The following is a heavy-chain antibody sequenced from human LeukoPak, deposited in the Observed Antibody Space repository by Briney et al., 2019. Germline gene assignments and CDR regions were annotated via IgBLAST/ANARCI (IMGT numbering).Heavy chain of an antibody. CDR1: SGSISSSSYY. CDR2: IYYSGST. D-gene: IGHD2-21*01. J-gene: IGHJ5*02. CDR3: ARADRLDGGPYLIGP. Sequence: SETLSLTCTVSSGSISSSSYYWGWLRQPPGKGLEWIGSIYYSGSTYYNPSLKSRVTISVDTSKNQFSLKLSSVTAADTAIYYCARADRLDGGPYLIGPWGQGTLVTVSS. V-gene: IGHV4-39*07.